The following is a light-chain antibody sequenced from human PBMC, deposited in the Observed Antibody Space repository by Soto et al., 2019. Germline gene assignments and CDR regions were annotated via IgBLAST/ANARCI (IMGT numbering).Light chain of an antibody. J-gene: IGKJ2*01. CDR3: QQRSNWPT. CDR1: QSVSSY. V-gene: IGKV3-11*01. Sequence: EIVLTQSPATLSLSPGERATLSRRASQSVSSYLAWYQQKPGQAPRLLIYDASNRATGIPARFSGSGSGTDFTLTISSLEPEDFAVYYCQQRSNWPTFGQG. CDR2: DAS.